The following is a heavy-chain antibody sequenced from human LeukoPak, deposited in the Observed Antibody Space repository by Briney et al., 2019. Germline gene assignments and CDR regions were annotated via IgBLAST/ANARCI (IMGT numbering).Heavy chain of an antibody. Sequence: SETLSLTCAVYGGSLSGYYWSWIRQPPGKGLEWIGEINHSGSTNYNPSLKSRVTISVDTSKNQFSLKLSSVTAADTAVYYCARDSHSTGRANPWGQGTLVTVSS. CDR3: ARDSHSTGRANP. V-gene: IGHV4-34*01. J-gene: IGHJ4*02. D-gene: IGHD1-1*01. CDR1: GGSLSGYY. CDR2: INHSGST.